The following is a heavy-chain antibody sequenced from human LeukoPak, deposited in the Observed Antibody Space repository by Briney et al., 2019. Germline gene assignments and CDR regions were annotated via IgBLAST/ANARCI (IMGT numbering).Heavy chain of an antibody. Sequence: PGGSLRLSCAASGFTFSSYWMSWVRQAPGKGLEWVANIKQDGSEKYYVDSVKGRFTISRDNANNSLFLQMTSLGAEDTAVYYCARDAYYGSGSYPFDIWGQGTMVTVSS. V-gene: IGHV3-7*01. CDR3: ARDAYYGSGSYPFDI. D-gene: IGHD3-10*01. CDR2: IKQDGSEK. CDR1: GFTFSSYW. J-gene: IGHJ3*02.